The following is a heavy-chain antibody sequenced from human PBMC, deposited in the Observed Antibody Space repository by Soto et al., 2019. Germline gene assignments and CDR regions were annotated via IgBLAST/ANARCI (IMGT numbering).Heavy chain of an antibody. D-gene: IGHD2-15*01. Sequence: EAQLVESGGGLVKPGGSLRVSCAASGFNLSIYTMNWVRQAPGKGLEWVSSISGNNVYVYYADSVKGRFSISRDNAKNSLTLQMNSLRAEATSLYYCARDRCSGGSCYRTYAFDMWGQGTLVTVS. J-gene: IGHJ3*02. V-gene: IGHV3-21*01. CDR1: GFNLSIYT. CDR3: ARDRCSGGSCYRTYAFDM. CDR2: ISGNNVYV.